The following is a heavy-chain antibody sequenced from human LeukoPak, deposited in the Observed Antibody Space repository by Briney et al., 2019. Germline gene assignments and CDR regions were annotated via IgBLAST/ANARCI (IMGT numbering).Heavy chain of an antibody. CDR3: ARDYGSGSYSSEFDY. J-gene: IGHJ4*02. CDR1: GYTFTGYY. CDR2: INPNSGAT. Sequence: ASVKVSCKASGYTFTGYYMNWVRQAPGQGLEWMGWINPNSGATNYAQKFQGRVTMTRDTSISTTYMELSRLRSDDTAVYFCARDYGSGSYSSEFDYWGQGTLVTVSS. V-gene: IGHV1-2*02. D-gene: IGHD3-10*01.